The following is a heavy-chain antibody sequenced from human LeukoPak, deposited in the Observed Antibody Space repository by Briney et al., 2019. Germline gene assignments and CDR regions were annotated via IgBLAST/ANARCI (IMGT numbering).Heavy chain of an antibody. J-gene: IGHJ4*02. D-gene: IGHD3-9*01. CDR3: ARGSYYILTGYYLPSFFDY. V-gene: IGHV5-51*01. CDR2: IYPGDSDT. Sequence: GESLKISCKGSGYSFTSYWIGWVRQMPGKGLEWMGIIYPGDSDTRYSPSFQGQVTISADKSISTAYLQWSSLKASDTAMYYCARGSYYILTGYYLPSFFDYWGQGTLVTVSS. CDR1: GYSFTSYW.